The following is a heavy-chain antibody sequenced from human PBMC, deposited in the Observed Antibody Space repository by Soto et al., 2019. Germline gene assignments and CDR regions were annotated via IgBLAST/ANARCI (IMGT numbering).Heavy chain of an antibody. V-gene: IGHV1-18*01. CDR2: ISAYNGNT. CDR3: VRDLDGSGSYYTDY. CDR1: GYMFISYG. Sequence: ASVKVSCKASGYMFISYGVNWVRQAPGQGLEWMGWISAYNGNTKYAQNLQGRVTMTTDTSTSTAYMEMRSLRSDDTAVYYCVRDLDGSGSYYTDYWGPGTLVTVSS. D-gene: IGHD3-10*01. J-gene: IGHJ4*02.